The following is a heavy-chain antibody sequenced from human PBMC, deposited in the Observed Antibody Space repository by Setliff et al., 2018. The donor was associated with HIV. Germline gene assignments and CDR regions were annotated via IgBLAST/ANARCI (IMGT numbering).Heavy chain of an antibody. CDR2: INAGNGNT. Sequence: ASVKVSCKASGYSFTRNFVHWVRQAPGQRLEWMGWINAGNGNTKYSQKFQGRVTISRDTSAGTVYMELNSLRSEDTAIYYCARDIGSVWHNWFDPWGQGTLVTVS. CDR1: GYSFTRNF. D-gene: IGHD6-19*01. V-gene: IGHV1-3*01. J-gene: IGHJ5*02. CDR3: ARDIGSVWHNWFDP.